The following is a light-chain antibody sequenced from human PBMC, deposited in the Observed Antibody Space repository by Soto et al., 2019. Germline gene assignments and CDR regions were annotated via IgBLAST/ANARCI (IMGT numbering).Light chain of an antibody. CDR1: QSVSSSY. CDR2: GAS. V-gene: IGKV3-20*01. Sequence: VGLTQSPGTLSLSPGERATLSCRASQSVSSSYLAWYQQKPGQAPSLLIYGASRRATGIPDRFSGSGSGTDFTLTISRLEPEDFAVYYCPQYASSPITFAQRTRPEIK. J-gene: IGKJ5*01. CDR3: PQYASSPIT.